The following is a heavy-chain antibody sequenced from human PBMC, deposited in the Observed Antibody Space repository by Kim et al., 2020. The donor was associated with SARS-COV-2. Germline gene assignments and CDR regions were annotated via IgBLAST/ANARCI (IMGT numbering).Heavy chain of an antibody. D-gene: IGHD2-15*01. V-gene: IGHV3-15*01. J-gene: IGHJ4*02. Sequence: AATVKGRFTISRDDSKNTLYLQMNSLKTEDTAVYYCTTDPAWLLLLGFDCWGQGTLVTVSS. CDR3: TTDPAWLLLLGFDC.